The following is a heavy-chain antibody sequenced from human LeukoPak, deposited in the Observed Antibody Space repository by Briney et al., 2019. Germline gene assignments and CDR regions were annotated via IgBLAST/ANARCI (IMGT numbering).Heavy chain of an antibody. D-gene: IGHD3-22*01. CDR2: IRSKANSYAT. J-gene: IGHJ6*03. CDR3: TSEYYYDSSGYYYYMDV. Sequence: GGSLRLSCAASGFTFSGSAMHWVRQASGKGLEWVGRIRSKANSYATAYAASVKGRFTISRDDSKNTAYLQMNSLKTEDTAVYYCTSEYYYDSSGYYYYMDVWGKGTTVTVSS. CDR1: GFTFSGSA. V-gene: IGHV3-73*01.